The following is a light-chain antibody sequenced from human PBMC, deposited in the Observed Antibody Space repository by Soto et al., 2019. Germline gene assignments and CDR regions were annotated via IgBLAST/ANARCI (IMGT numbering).Light chain of an antibody. J-gene: IGKJ1*01. CDR1: QSISSW. CDR2: KAS. V-gene: IGKV1-5*03. CDR3: QQYNSYPWT. Sequence: DIQMTQSPSTLSASVGDRVTITCRASQSISSWLAWYQQEPGKAPKLLIYKASTLESGVPSNFSGSGSGTEFTLTISSLQPEDFATYYRQQYNSYPWTFGQGTKVDIK.